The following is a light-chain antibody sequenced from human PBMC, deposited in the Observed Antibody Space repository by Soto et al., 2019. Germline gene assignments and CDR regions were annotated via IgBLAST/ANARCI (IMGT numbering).Light chain of an antibody. CDR3: NSQTRSGIRV. CDR1: SCDGGVFNH. CDR2: EVT. J-gene: IGLJ1*01. Sequence: QSALPQPASGSGATRQSITISCTGTSCDGGVFNHVFWYQHHPGKDPKLIIYEVTYRPSGVYNRFSGSKYGYTASLTISGLQAEDDADYYCNSQTRSGIRVFATGTKLTV. V-gene: IGLV2-14*01.